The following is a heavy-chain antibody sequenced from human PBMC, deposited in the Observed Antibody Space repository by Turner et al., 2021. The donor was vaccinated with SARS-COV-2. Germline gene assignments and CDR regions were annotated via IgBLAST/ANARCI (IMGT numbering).Heavy chain of an antibody. D-gene: IGHD4-17*01. V-gene: IGHV3-48*01. J-gene: IGHJ6*02. CDR3: ARGRGARSYYYYGMDV. CDR2: ISSSSSTI. Sequence: EVQLVESGGGLVQPGGSLRLSCAASGLTFRSDNMNWVRQAPGKGLEWVSYISSSSSTIYYADSVKGRFTISRDNAKNSLYLQMNSLRAEDTAVYYCARGRGARSYYYYGMDVWGQGTTVTVSS. CDR1: GLTFRSDN.